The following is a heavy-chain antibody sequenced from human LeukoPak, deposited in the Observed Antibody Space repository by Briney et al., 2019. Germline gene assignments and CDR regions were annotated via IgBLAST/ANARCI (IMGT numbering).Heavy chain of an antibody. CDR3: ARGSTVTVKTLGY. CDR1: GYTFISYD. D-gene: IGHD4-11*01. V-gene: IGHV1-8*03. CDR2: MNPNSGNT. Sequence: ASVKVSCKASGYTFISYDINWVRQATGQGLEWMGWMNPNSGNTGYAQKFQGRVTITRNTSISTAYMELSSLRSEDTAVYYCARGSTVTVKTLGYWGQGTLVTVSS. J-gene: IGHJ4*02.